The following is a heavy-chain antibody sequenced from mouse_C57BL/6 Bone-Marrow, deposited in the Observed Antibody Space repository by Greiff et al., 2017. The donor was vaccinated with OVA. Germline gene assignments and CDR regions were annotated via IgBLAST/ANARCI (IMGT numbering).Heavy chain of an antibody. CDR1: GYTFTSYG. CDR2: IDPRSGNT. D-gene: IGHD3-3*01. CDR3: AREGLRTFDY. J-gene: IGHJ2*01. Sequence: VQLQQPGAELARPGASVKLSCKASGYTFTSYGISWVKQRTGQGLEWIGEIDPRSGNTYYNEKFKGKATLTADKSSSTAYMELSSLTSEDSAVYFCAREGLRTFDYWGQGTTLTVSS. V-gene: IGHV1-81*01.